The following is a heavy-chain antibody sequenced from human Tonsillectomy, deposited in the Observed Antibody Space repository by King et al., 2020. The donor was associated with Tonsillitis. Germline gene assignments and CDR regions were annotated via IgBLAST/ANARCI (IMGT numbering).Heavy chain of an antibody. CDR1: GFTFSSYS. CDR2: ISSSSSYI. Sequence: VQLVESGGGLVKPGGSLRLSCAASGFTFSSYSMNWVRQAPGKGLEWVSSISSSSSYIYYADSVKGRFTISRDNAKNSLYLQMNSLRAEDTAVYYCARAHSSSWSPPFDYWGQGTLVTVSS. V-gene: IGHV3-21*01. D-gene: IGHD6-13*01. CDR3: ARAHSSSWSPPFDY. J-gene: IGHJ4*02.